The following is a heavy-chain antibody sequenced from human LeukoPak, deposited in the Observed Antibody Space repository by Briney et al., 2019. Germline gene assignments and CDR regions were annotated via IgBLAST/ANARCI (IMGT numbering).Heavy chain of an antibody. Sequence: GGSLRLSCGASGFTFSSFVMSWVRQTPGKGLEWVSVIYSGGSTNYPDSVKGRFTISRDNSKNTLYLQMNSLRAEDTAVYYCARDPDSSAYDAFDIWGQGTMVTVSS. CDR2: IYSGGST. CDR1: GFTFSSFV. V-gene: IGHV3-53*01. J-gene: IGHJ3*02. D-gene: IGHD3-22*01. CDR3: ARDPDSSAYDAFDI.